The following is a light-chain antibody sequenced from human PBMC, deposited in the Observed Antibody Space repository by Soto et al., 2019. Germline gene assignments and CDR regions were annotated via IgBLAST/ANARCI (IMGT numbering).Light chain of an antibody. CDR3: SSYTSSSTLSSYV. V-gene: IGLV2-14*03. J-gene: IGLJ1*01. CDR1: SSDVGGYNY. Sequence: ALTKPASVSRSPGQSITISCTRTSSDVGGYNYVSWYQHHPGKAPKLMIYDVSNRPSGVSNRFSGSKSGNTASLIISGLQAEDEADYYCSSYTSSSTLSSYVFGTGTKVTVL. CDR2: DVS.